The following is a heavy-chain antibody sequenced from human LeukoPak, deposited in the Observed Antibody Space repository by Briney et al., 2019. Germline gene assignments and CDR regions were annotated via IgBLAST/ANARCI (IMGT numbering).Heavy chain of an antibody. CDR1: GGSISSSSYY. CDR3: ARGWELLRAFDI. J-gene: IGHJ3*02. CDR2: IYYSGSS. V-gene: IGHV4-39*01. D-gene: IGHD1-26*01. Sequence: SETLSLTCTVSGGSISSSSYYWGWIRQPPGKGLEWIGGIYYSGSSYYNPSLKSRVTISVGTSKNQFSLKLSSVTAADTAVYYCARGWELLRAFDIWGQGTMVTVSS.